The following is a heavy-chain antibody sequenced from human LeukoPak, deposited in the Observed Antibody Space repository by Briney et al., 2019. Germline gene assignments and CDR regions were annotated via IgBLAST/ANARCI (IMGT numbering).Heavy chain of an antibody. D-gene: IGHD2-2*01. CDR2: INPNSGGT. Sequence: ASAKVSCKASGYTFTGYYMHWVRQAPGQGLEWMGWINPNSGGTNYAQKFQGRVTMTRDTSISTAYMELSRLRSDDTAVYYCAGAFKGQLPLDYWGQGTLVTVSS. J-gene: IGHJ4*02. CDR3: AGAFKGQLPLDY. V-gene: IGHV1-2*02. CDR1: GYTFTGYY.